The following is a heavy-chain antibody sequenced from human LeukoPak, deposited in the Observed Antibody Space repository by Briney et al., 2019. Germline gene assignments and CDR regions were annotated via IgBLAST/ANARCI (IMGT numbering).Heavy chain of an antibody. D-gene: IGHD6-13*01. J-gene: IGHJ4*02. CDR2: IYPGDSDP. Sequence: GESLKISCEASGYNFSNYWINWVRQKPGKGLEWMGIIYPGDSDPRYGPSFQGHVTISADRSANTAYLQWSRLEASDTAKYFCARKANGMAAPFDSWAQGTLVTVSS. CDR3: ARKANGMAAPFDS. V-gene: IGHV5-51*01. CDR1: GYNFSNYW.